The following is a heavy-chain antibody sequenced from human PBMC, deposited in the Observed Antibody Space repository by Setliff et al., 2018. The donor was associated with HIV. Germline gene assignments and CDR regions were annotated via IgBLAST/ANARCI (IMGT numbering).Heavy chain of an antibody. D-gene: IGHD3-10*01. CDR1: GYSISSGYY. CDR2: IYTSGST. Sequence: PSETLSLTCAVSGYSISSGYYWSWIRQPAGKGLEWIGRIYTSGSTNYNPSLKSRVAMSVDTSKNQFSLKLSSVTAADTAVYYCARGGGYYGSGSYQYYFDYWGQGTLVTVSS. CDR3: ARGGGYYGSGSYQYYFDY. J-gene: IGHJ4*02. V-gene: IGHV4-61*02.